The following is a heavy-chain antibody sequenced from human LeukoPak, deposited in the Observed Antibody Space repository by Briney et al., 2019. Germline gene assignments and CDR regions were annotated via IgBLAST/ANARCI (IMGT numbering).Heavy chain of an antibody. V-gene: IGHV3-23*01. CDR3: AGSVEMATTPVDY. J-gene: IGHJ4*02. D-gene: IGHD5-24*01. CDR1: GFTFSSYG. Sequence: GGSLRLSCAASGFTFSSYGMSWVRQAPGKGLEWVSAIGGRDGSTYYADSVKGRFTISRDNSKNTLYLQMNSLRAEDTAVYYCAGSVEMATTPVDYWGQGTLVTVSS. CDR2: IGGRDGST.